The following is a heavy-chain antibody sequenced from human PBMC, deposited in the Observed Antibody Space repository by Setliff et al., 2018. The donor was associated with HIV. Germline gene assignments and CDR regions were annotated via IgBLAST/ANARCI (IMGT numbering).Heavy chain of an antibody. D-gene: IGHD3-22*01. CDR3: ARGGGTDITMIVVVTRNWFDP. V-gene: IGHV4-34*01. J-gene: IGHJ5*02. CDR1: GGTISSHY. Sequence: SETLSLTCTVSGGTISSHYWNWIRQSPGKGLEWIGEINHSGSTNYNPSLKSRVTISVDTSKNQFSLKLSSVTAADTAVYYCARGGGTDITMIVVVTRNWFDPWGQGTLVTVSS. CDR2: INHSGST.